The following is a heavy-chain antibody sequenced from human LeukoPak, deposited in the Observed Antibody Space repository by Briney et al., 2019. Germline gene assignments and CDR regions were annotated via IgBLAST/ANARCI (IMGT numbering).Heavy chain of an antibody. CDR1: GYTFTSYG. Sequence: ASVKVSCKASGYTFTSYGISWVRQAPGQGLEWMGWISAYNGNTNYAQKLQGRVTMTTDTSTSTAYMELRSLGSDDTAVYYCAAFTWNYDFWSGLANFDYWGQGTLVTVSS. V-gene: IGHV1-18*01. J-gene: IGHJ4*02. CDR2: ISAYNGNT. CDR3: AAFTWNYDFWSGLANFDY. D-gene: IGHD3-3*01.